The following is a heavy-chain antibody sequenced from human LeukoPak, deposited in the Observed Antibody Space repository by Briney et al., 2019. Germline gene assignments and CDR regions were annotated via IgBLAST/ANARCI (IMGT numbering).Heavy chain of an antibody. CDR2: ISAYNGNT. D-gene: IGHD3-22*01. Sequence: ASVKVSCKASGYTFTSYGISWVRQAPGQGLEWMGWISAYNGNTNYAQKLQGRVTMTTDTSTSTAYMELWSLRSDDTAVYYCARGLRTTYYYDRSGSAFGYWGQGTLVTVSS. CDR1: GYTFTSYG. V-gene: IGHV1-18*01. J-gene: IGHJ4*02. CDR3: ARGLRTTYYYDRSGSAFGY.